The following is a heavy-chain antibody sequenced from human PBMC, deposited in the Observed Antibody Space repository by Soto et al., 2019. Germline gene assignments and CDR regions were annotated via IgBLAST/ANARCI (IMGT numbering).Heavy chain of an antibody. CDR3: ARLMATVANDY. D-gene: IGHD4-17*01. V-gene: IGHV4-4*02. CDR2: IYHSGST. J-gene: IGHJ4*02. Sequence: PSETLSLTCAVSGGSISSSNWWSWVRQPPGKGLEWIGEIYHSGSTNYNPSLKSRATISVDTSKNQFSLKLSSVTAADTAVYYCARLMATVANDYWGQGTLVTVSS. CDR1: GGSISSSNW.